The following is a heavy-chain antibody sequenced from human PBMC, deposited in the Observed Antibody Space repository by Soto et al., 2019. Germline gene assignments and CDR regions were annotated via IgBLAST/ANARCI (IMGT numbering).Heavy chain of an antibody. V-gene: IGHV4-4*02. CDR2: IYHSGST. Sequence: TSETLSLTCAVSGGSISSSNWWSWVRQPPGKGLEWIGEIYHSGSTNYNPSLKSRVTISVDKSKNQFSLKLSSVTAADTAVYYCASLWTPGLTVTKNYYYYGMDVWGQGTTVTVSS. J-gene: IGHJ6*02. CDR3: ASLWTPGLTVTKNYYYYGMDV. D-gene: IGHD4-17*01. CDR1: GGSISSSNW.